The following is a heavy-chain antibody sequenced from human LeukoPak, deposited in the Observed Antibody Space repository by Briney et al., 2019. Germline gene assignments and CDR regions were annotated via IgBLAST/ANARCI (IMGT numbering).Heavy chain of an antibody. J-gene: IGHJ4*02. CDR3: ARSSGWWSLDY. V-gene: IGHV3-23*01. D-gene: IGHD6-19*01. CDR1: GFTFSTAS. Sequence: GLLILSCADSGFTFSTASLHCLRHPPGRGLEWVSAFDTGFGTYYPDSLKGRFTISRDNSKNTLFLQMNSLRAEDTAVYYCARSSGWWSLDYWGQGTLVTVSS. CDR2: FDTGFGT.